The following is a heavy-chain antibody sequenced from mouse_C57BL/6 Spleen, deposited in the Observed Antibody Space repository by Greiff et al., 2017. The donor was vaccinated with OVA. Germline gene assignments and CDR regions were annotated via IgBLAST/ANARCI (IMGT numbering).Heavy chain of an antibody. CDR1: GYTFTSYW. J-gene: IGHJ2*01. CDR2: IDPSDSYT. Sequence: QVQLQQPGAELVKPGASVKLSCKASGYTFTSYWMQWVKQRPGQGLEWIGEIDPSDSYTNYNQKFKGKATLTVDTSSSTAYMQLSSLTSEDSAFYYCARAGFDYWGQGTTLTVSS. CDR3: ARAGFDY. V-gene: IGHV1-50*01.